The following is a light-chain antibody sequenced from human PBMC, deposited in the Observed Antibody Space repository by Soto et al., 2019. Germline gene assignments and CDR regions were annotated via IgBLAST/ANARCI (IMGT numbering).Light chain of an antibody. CDR2: DAS. CDR3: QQYGSSPFT. J-gene: IGKJ3*01. CDR1: QSVSSD. Sequence: EIVLTQSPATLSLSPGERATLSCRASQSVSSDLAWHQQKPGLAPRLLIYDASSRATGIPDRFSGSGSGTDFTLTISRLEPEDFAVYYCQQYGSSPFTFGPGTKVD. V-gene: IGKV3D-20*01.